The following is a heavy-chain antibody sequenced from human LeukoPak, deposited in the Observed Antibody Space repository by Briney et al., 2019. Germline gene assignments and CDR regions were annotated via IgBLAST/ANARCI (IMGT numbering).Heavy chain of an antibody. CDR2: ISNDGNNK. CDR3: ARGLLGVGGAFDI. CDR1: GFTFSSYS. Sequence: GGSLRLSCAASGFTFSSYSMNWVRQAPGKGLEWVAVISNDGNNKYYADSVKGRFTVSRDNSKNTLYLQMNALKPEDTAVFYCARGLLGVGGAFDIWGQGTLVTVSS. J-gene: IGHJ3*02. V-gene: IGHV3-30*03. D-gene: IGHD3-10*01.